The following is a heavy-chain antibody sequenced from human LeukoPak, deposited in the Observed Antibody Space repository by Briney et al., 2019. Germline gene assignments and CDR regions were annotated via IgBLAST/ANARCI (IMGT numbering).Heavy chain of an antibody. CDR1: GFTFSNYA. Sequence: GGSLRLSCAASGFTFSNYAMSWVRQAPGKGLEWVSAISGNGGSTYYADSVKGRFTISRDNSKNTLYLQMNTLRAEDTAIYFCSKIRPITSVACNIFHFWGQGTLVTVSS. CDR3: SKIRPITSVACNIFHF. J-gene: IGHJ4*02. V-gene: IGHV3-23*01. CDR2: ISGNGGST. D-gene: IGHD5-24*01.